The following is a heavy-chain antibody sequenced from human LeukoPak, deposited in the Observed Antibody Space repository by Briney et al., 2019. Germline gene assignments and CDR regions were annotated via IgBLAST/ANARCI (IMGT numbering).Heavy chain of an antibody. Sequence: PGGSLRLSCAASGFTLSRYLMHWVRPAAGRGLVWVSRMNSDGSSTSYADSVKGPFTPSRDNAKNTLYLQRNSLRAEDSAVYYCARASLTSYYDGPGSIDYWGQGTLVTVSS. J-gene: IGHJ4*02. CDR3: ARASLTSYYDGPGSIDY. CDR2: MNSDGSST. D-gene: IGHD3-10*01. CDR1: GFTLSRYL. V-gene: IGHV3-74*01.